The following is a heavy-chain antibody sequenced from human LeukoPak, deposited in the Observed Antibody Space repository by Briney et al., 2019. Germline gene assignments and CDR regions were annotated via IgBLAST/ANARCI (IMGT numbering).Heavy chain of an antibody. D-gene: IGHD3-9*01. V-gene: IGHV3-30*18. CDR3: GKSPEYDILTGSINY. Sequence: GGSLRLSCAASGFTFSSYGMHWVRQAPGKGLEGVAVISYDGSNKYYADSVKGRFTISRDNPKNTLYLQMNSLRAEDTAVYYCGKSPEYDILTGSINYWGQGTLVTVSS. J-gene: IGHJ4*02. CDR1: GFTFSSYG. CDR2: ISYDGSNK.